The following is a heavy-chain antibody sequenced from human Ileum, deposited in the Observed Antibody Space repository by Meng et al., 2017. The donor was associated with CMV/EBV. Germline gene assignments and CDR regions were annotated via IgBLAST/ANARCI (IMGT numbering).Heavy chain of an antibody. J-gene: IGHJ4*02. D-gene: IGHD2-8*02. CDR1: GYKFSDYY. Sequence: GRLVQSGAEVKTPGPSVKFSCKASGYKFSDYYIHWVRQAPGQGLEWMGRIYPNSGGTINAQKFQGRITMTRDTPITTAYMELSSLTSVDTAVYYCTTDCAGGACYGRAFDYWGQGSLVTVSS. CDR2: IYPNSGGT. V-gene: IGHV1-2*06. CDR3: TTDCAGGACYGRAFDY.